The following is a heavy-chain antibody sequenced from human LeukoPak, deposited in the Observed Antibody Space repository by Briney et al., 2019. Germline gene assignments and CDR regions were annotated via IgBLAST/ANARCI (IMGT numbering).Heavy chain of an antibody. Sequence: GGSLRLSCAASGFTFSSYGMHWVRQAPGKGLEWVAVISYDGSNKYYADSVKGRFTISRDNSKNTLYLQMNSLRAEDTAVYYCAKDLTIAAPGPAAFDIWGQGTMVTVSS. V-gene: IGHV3-30*18. CDR2: ISYDGSNK. J-gene: IGHJ3*02. CDR1: GFTFSSYG. CDR3: AKDLTIAAPGPAAFDI. D-gene: IGHD6-6*01.